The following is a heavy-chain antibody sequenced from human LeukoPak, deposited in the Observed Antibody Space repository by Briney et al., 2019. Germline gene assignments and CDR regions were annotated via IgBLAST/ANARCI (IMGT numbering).Heavy chain of an antibody. CDR3: ARDSYGLSTLDY. CDR1: GFSFGTYG. CDR2: VWYDGIHK. V-gene: IGHV3-33*01. J-gene: IGHJ4*02. D-gene: IGHD5/OR15-5a*01. Sequence: PGRSLRLSCVASGFSFGTYGMHWVRQAPGKGLEWVAVVWYDGIHKYYADSVKGRFTISRDNSKNTLYLQMNGLRAADTAVYYCARDSYGLSTLDYWGQGTLVTVSS.